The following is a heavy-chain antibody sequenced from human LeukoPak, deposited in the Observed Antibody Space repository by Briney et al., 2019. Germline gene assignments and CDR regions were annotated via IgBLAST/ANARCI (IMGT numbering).Heavy chain of an antibody. V-gene: IGHV4-34*01. Sequence: SETLSLTCGVFGGSFSGYYWSWIRQPPGKGLEWIGEINHSGSGNYNSSLKSRVTISVDTSKNQFSLKVSSVTAADTAVYYCARVNLVTMIVVVTNYWYFDLWGRGTLVTVSS. D-gene: IGHD3-22*01. CDR2: INHSGSG. CDR3: ARVNLVTMIVVVTNYWYFDL. J-gene: IGHJ2*01. CDR1: GGSFSGYY.